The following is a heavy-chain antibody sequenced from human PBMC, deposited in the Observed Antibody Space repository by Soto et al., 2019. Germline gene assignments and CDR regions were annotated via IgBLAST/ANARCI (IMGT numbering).Heavy chain of an antibody. Sequence: GGSLRLSCAASGFTFSSYGMHWVRQAPGKGLEWVAVISYDGSNKYYADSVKGRFTISRDNSKNTLYLQMNSLRAEDTAVYYCAKNVGTRAGRENQLDYWGQGTLVTVSS. J-gene: IGHJ4*02. CDR3: AKNVGTRAGRENQLDY. D-gene: IGHD2-2*01. CDR2: ISYDGSNK. V-gene: IGHV3-30*18. CDR1: GFTFSSYG.